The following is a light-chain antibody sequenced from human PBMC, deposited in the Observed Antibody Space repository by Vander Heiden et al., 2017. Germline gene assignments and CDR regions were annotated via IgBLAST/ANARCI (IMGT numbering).Light chain of an antibody. J-gene: IGKJ4*01. V-gene: IGKV1-33*01. Sequence: DIQITQSPSSLSASVGDRVTITCQASQDISNYLNWYQQKPGKAPKLLIYDASNLETGVPSRFSGSGYGTDFTFTISSLQPEDIAAYYCQQYYNLPSLTFGGGTKVEIK. CDR2: DAS. CDR1: QDISNY. CDR3: QQYYNLPSLT.